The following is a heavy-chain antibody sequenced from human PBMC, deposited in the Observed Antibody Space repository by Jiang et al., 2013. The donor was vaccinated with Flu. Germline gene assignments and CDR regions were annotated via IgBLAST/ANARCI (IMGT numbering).Heavy chain of an antibody. CDR1: GFSFSYYA. V-gene: IGHV3-30*02. D-gene: IGHD2-15*01. Sequence: GVVQPGGSLRLSCGASGFSFSYYAMYWVRQAPGKGLEWLASIRYDGSNEYYADSVKGRLTISRDNSKSTLSLQMNSLRPEDTAVYYCATLRGSSYDTYLLDSWGQGTLVTVSS. CDR2: IRYDGSNE. J-gene: IGHJ4*02. CDR3: ATLRGSSYDTYLLDS.